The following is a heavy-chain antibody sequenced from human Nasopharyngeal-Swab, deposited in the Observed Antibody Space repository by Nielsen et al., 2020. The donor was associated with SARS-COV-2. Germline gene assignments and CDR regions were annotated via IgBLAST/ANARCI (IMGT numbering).Heavy chain of an antibody. CDR3: AREGQIFGVVDYYYYGLDV. V-gene: IGHV3-21*01. CDR2: ISSSSSYI. J-gene: IGHJ6*02. CDR1: GFTLRSCS. Sequence: GASPKISRAASGFTLRSCSLNWVRQAPRKGLAWVSSISSSSSYIYYADSVKGRFTISRDNAKNSLYLQMNSLRAEDTAVYYCAREGQIFGVVDYYYYGLDVWGQGTTVTVSS. D-gene: IGHD3-3*01.